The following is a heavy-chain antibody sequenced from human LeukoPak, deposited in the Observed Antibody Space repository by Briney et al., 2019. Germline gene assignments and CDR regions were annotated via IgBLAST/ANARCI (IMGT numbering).Heavy chain of an antibody. V-gene: IGHV3-53*03. CDR2: IYNDGRT. Sequence: GGSLRLSCAASGFTVRSNYMSWFRQAPGKGLEWASVIYNDGRTYYADSVKGRFIISKDISKNTLYLQMNSLRAEDTAVYYCARGGDFWSGYSRGYYMDVWGKGTTVTVSS. D-gene: IGHD3-3*01. J-gene: IGHJ6*03. CDR3: ARGGDFWSGYSRGYYMDV. CDR1: GFTVRSNY.